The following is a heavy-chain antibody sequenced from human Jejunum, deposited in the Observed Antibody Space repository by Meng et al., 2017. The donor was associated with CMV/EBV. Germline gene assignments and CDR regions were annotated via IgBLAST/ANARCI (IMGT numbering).Heavy chain of an antibody. CDR1: GYTFTRHV. J-gene: IGHJ5*02. Sequence: VHRVHAVAEGKKPGASVKVSCKHSGYTFTRHVITWVRQAPGQGLEYMGWINPNTGGTKYAQKFQGWVTLTRDTSISTAYMELSRLRSDDTAVYYCARGRYELIWGLFDPWGQGTLVTVSS. CDR3: ARGRYELIWGLFDP. V-gene: IGHV1-2*04. D-gene: IGHD1-1*01. CDR2: INPNTGGT.